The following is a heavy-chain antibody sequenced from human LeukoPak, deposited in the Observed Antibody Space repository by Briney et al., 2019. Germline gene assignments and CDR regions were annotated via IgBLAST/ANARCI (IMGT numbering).Heavy chain of an antibody. D-gene: IGHD3-10*01. Sequence: SETLSLTCTVSGGSISSYYWSWIRQPPGKGLEWIGYIYYSGSTNYNPSLKSRVTISVDTSKNQFSLKLSSVTAADTAVYYCARTRITMVRGVIPQFDYWGQGTLVTVSS. V-gene: IGHV4-59*01. CDR3: ARTRITMVRGVIPQFDY. CDR2: IYYSGST. J-gene: IGHJ4*02. CDR1: GGSISSYY.